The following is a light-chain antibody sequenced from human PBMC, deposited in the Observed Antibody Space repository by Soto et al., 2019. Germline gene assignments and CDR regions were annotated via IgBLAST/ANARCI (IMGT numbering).Light chain of an antibody. V-gene: IGKV3-20*01. Sequence: EIVLTQSPGTLSLSPGERATLSCRASQSVSSSYLAWYQQNPGQAPRLLIYGASSRATGIPDRFSGSGSGTDFTLTISRLEPENFAVYYCQQYGSSPPSTFGQGTRREIK. CDR3: QQYGSSPPST. CDR1: QSVSSSY. CDR2: GAS. J-gene: IGKJ5*01.